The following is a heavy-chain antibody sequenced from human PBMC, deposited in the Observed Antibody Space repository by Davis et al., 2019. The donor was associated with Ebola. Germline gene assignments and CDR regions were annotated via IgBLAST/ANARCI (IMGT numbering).Heavy chain of an antibody. V-gene: IGHV1-46*03. CDR2: VIPMFGSA. Sequence: AASVKVSCKASGYTFTNYYMHWVRQAPGQGLEWMGGVIPMFGSATYAQKFQGRVTVTRDTSTTTVYMDLSSLRSEDTALYYCTTPGGQDSGYDVFDIWGQGTMVTVSS. CDR3: TTPGGQDSGYDVFDI. J-gene: IGHJ3*02. CDR1: GYTFTNYY. D-gene: IGHD5-12*01.